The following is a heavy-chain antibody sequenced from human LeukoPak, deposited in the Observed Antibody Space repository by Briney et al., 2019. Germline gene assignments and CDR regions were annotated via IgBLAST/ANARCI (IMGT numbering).Heavy chain of an antibody. J-gene: IGHJ4*02. D-gene: IGHD4-17*01. CDR1: GDSISSSSYY. Sequence: PSETLSLTCTVSGDSISSSSYYWGWIRQPPGKGLEWIGSIYYSGSTSYNPSLKSRVTISLDTSKNQFSLKLSSVTAADTAVYYCARAKMRLRPVPPDRWGQGTLVTVSS. CDR3: ARAKMRLRPVPPDR. V-gene: IGHV4-39*07. CDR2: IYYSGST.